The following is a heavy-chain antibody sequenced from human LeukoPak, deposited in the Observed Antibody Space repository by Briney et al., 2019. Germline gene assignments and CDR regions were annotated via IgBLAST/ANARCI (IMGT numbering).Heavy chain of an antibody. D-gene: IGHD2-15*01. CDR1: GFTVSSNY. CDR2: IYSGGST. J-gene: IGHJ3*02. Sequence: GGSLRLSCAASGFTVSSNYMSWVRQAPGKGLEWVSVIYSGGSTYCADSVKGRFTISRDNSKNTLYLQMNSLRAEDTAVYYCARAVVVVTLAGAFDIWGQGTMVTVSS. CDR3: ARAVVVVTLAGAFDI. V-gene: IGHV3-53*01.